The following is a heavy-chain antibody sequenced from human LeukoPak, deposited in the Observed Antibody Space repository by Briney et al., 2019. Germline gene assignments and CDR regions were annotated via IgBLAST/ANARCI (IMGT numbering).Heavy chain of an antibody. D-gene: IGHD3-10*01. V-gene: IGHV1-18*01. J-gene: IGHJ6*02. CDR1: AYTFTNYG. Sequence: ASVKVSCKASAYTFTNYGISWVRQAPGQGLEWMGWISAYNGNTNYAQKLQGRVTMTTDTSTSTAYMELSSLRSEDTAVYYCARGRGYYYGMDVWGQGTTVTVSS. CDR3: ARGRGYYYGMDV. CDR2: ISAYNGNT.